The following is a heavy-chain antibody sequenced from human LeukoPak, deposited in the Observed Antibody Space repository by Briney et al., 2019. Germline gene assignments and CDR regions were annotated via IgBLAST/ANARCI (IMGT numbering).Heavy chain of an antibody. CDR2: MFYSGST. Sequence: SETLSLTCTVSGGSISGYYWSWIRQPPGKGLEWIGYMFYSGSTNYNPSLKSRVSISVDTSRNQVSLKLSSVTAADTAVYYCARQESTTWYGDWFDPWGQGILVTVSS. D-gene: IGHD6-13*01. V-gene: IGHV4-59*08. J-gene: IGHJ5*02. CDR3: ARQESTTWYGDWFDP. CDR1: GGSISGYY.